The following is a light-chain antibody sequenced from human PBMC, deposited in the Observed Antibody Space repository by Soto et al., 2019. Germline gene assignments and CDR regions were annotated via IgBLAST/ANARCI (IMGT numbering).Light chain of an antibody. V-gene: IGKV3-20*01. Sequence: EIVLTQSPGTLSLSPGERATLSCRASQTVSNNYLAWYQQNPGQAPRLLIYGASSRATGIPDRFSGSGSGTDFTLTISRLEPGDFAGYYCQQYGTSPFTFGPGTTVDIK. CDR1: QTVSNNY. CDR2: GAS. CDR3: QQYGTSPFT. J-gene: IGKJ3*01.